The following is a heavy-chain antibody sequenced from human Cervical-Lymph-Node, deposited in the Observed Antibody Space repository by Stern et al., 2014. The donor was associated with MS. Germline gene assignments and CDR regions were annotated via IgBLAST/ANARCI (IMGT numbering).Heavy chain of an antibody. CDR1: GFALRIYG. D-gene: IGHD2-15*01. CDR2: ISNDGNEK. V-gene: IGHV3-30*18. Sequence: QVQLVESGGGVVQPGRSLRLSCAASGFALRIYGMHWVRQAPGTGLEWVAVISNDGNEKYYADAVKGRFTISRDNSKNTLSLQMNSLKTEDTAVYYCAKDRLFCSGGGCYAMDVWGQGTTVTVSS. J-gene: IGHJ6*02. CDR3: AKDRLFCSGGGCYAMDV.